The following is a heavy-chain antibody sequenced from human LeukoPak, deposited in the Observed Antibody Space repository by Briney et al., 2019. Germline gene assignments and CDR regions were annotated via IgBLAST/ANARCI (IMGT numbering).Heavy chain of an antibody. V-gene: IGHV1-8*01. J-gene: IGHJ6*03. D-gene: IGHD6-13*01. CDR3: ASLYSSSWYDYMDV. Sequence: GASVKVSCKASGYTFTSYDINRVRQATGQGLEWMGWMNPNSGNTGYAQKFQGRVTMTRNTSISTAYMELSSLRSEDTAVYYCASLYSSSWYDYMDVWGKGTTVTVSS. CDR2: MNPNSGNT. CDR1: GYTFTSYD.